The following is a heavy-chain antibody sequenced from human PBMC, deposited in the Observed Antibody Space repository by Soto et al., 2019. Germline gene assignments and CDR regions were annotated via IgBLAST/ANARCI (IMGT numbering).Heavy chain of an antibody. J-gene: IGHJ6*02. V-gene: IGHV3-30*18. Sequence: QVQLVESGGGVVQPGRSLRLSCAASGFTFSSYGMHWVRQAPGKGLEWVAVISYDGSNKYYADSVKGRFTISRDNSKNTLYLKMNSLRAEDTAVYYGAKAFDSVGTDGMDVWGQGTTVTGSS. CDR1: GFTFSSYG. D-gene: IGHD3-9*01. CDR2: ISYDGSNK. CDR3: AKAFDSVGTDGMDV.